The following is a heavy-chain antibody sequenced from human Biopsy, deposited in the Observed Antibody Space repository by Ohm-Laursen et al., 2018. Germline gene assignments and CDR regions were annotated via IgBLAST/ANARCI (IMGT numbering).Heavy chain of an antibody. J-gene: IGHJ5*02. CDR2: MNPDSGNT. CDR3: ARADPPLFYYGSGSSNWFDP. D-gene: IGHD3-10*01. Sequence: VSSVKVSCKTSGYTFTSYEINWVRQATGQGLEWMGWMNPDSGNTGYAQNFQGRVTMTRNTSISTAYMELSSLRSEDTAVYFCARADPPLFYYGSGSSNWFDPWGQGTLAIVSS. CDR1: GYTFTSYE. V-gene: IGHV1-8*01.